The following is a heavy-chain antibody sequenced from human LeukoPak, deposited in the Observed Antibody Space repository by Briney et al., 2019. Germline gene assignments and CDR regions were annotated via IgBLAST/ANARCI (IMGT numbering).Heavy chain of an antibody. CDR2: ISWNSGRI. Sequence: PGGSLRLSCAASGFTFDDYAMHWVRQVPGKDLEWVSGISWNSGRIGYADSVKGRFTISRDNAKNSLYLQMNSLRAEDTALYYCAKDWAATVRGTDYWGKGTLVTVSS. J-gene: IGHJ4*02. CDR3: AKDWAATVRGTDY. D-gene: IGHD4-17*01. V-gene: IGHV3-9*01. CDR1: GFTFDDYA.